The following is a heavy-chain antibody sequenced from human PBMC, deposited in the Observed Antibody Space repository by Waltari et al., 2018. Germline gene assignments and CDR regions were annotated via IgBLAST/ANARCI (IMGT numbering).Heavy chain of an antibody. CDR1: GYTFTDFF. CDR3: ARSGGGTTTFGVAE. D-gene: IGHD3-3*01. V-gene: IGHV1-2*06. Sequence: QVQLVQSGAEVKKSGASVQASCKASGYTFTDFFIHWVRQAPGQGLEWMGRINPNSGDTSYAQRFQGRVTMTGDTSITTAYMELTGLRSDDTAIYYCARSGGGTTTFGVAEWGQGSLVTVSS. J-gene: IGHJ4*02. CDR2: INPNSGDT.